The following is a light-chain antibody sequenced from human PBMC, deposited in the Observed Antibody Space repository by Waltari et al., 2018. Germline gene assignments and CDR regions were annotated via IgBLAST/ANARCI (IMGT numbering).Light chain of an antibody. CDR1: QSVLYSSNNKNY. CDR2: WAS. J-gene: IGKJ1*01. CDR3: QQYYNIPWT. Sequence: DIVMTQSPDSLAVSLGERATINCKSSQSVLYSSNNKNYLAWYQQKPGQPPKLLIYWASTRDSGVPDRFSGSGSWTDFTLTISSLQAEDVAVYYCQQYYNIPWTFGQGTKVEIK. V-gene: IGKV4-1*01.